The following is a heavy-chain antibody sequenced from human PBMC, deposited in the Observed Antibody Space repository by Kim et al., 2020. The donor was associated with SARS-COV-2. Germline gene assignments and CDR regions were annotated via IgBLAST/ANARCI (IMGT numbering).Heavy chain of an antibody. J-gene: IGHJ4*02. CDR3: AKDYSYIGGGDCQTCDY. D-gene: IGHD2-21*02. CDR2: ISGNGGSI. CDR1: GFTFDNYA. V-gene: IGHV3-9*01. Sequence: GGSLRLSCAASGFTFDNYAMHWVRQAPGKGLEWVSGISGNGGSISYADSVRGRFTISRDNAKNSLYLQMNSLRPEDTALYYCAKDYSYIGGGDCQTCDYWGQGTLVTVSS.